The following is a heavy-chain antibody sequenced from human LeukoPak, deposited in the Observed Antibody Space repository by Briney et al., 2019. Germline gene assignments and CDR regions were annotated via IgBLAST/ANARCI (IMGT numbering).Heavy chain of an antibody. D-gene: IGHD3-10*01. CDR3: ARVGYYYGNNWFDP. V-gene: IGHV1-2*02. CDR2: INPNSGGT. CDR1: VYTFTGYY. Sequence: ASVNVSCKASVYTFTGYYMHWVRQAPGQGLEWMGWINPNSGGTNYAQKFQGRVTMTRDTSISTAYMELSRLRSDDTAVYYCARVGYYYGNNWFDPWGQGTLVTVSS. J-gene: IGHJ5*02.